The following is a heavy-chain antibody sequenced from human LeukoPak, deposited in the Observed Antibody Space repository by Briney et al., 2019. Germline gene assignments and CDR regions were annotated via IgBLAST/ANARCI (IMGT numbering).Heavy chain of an antibody. V-gene: IGHV3-30*18. D-gene: IGHD4-17*01. J-gene: IGHJ4*02. CDR1: GFTFSTYA. CDR2: ISYDGSNK. CDR3: AKLTYGDYPFDY. Sequence: GGSLRLSCAASGFTFSTYAMDWVRQAPGKGLEWVAVISYDGSNKYFAASVKGRFTISRDNSKNTLYLQMNSLRAEDTAVYYCAKLTYGDYPFDYWGQGTLVTVSS.